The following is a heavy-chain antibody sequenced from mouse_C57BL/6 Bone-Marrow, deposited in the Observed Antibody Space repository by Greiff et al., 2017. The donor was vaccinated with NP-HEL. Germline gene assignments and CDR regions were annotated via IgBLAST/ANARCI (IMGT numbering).Heavy chain of an antibody. Sequence: VQLQQSGPGLVKPSQSLSITCTVSGFSLTSYGVHWVRQSPGKGLEWLGVIWSGGSTDYNADFIYRLSISKDDTKSKVFFKKNSLQADDTAIYYCARSVYGRRYFDVWGKGTTVTVSS. J-gene: IGHJ1*03. CDR3: ARSVYGRRYFDV. D-gene: IGHD1-1*01. CDR1: GFSLTSYG. V-gene: IGHV2-2*01. CDR2: IWSGGST.